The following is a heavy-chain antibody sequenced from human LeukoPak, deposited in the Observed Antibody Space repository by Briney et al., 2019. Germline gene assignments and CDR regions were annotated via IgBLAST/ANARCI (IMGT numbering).Heavy chain of an antibody. CDR1: GFTFSSYA. D-gene: IGHD1-20*01. CDR2: ISGSGST. Sequence: PGGSLRLSCAASGFTFSSYAMNWVRQAPGKGLEWVSGISGSGSTYYVDSVKGRFTISRDNAKNTLYLQMNSLRAEDTAVYYCLRDLNWSLDQWGQGTLVTVSS. V-gene: IGHV3-23*01. CDR3: LRDLNWSLDQ. J-gene: IGHJ4*02.